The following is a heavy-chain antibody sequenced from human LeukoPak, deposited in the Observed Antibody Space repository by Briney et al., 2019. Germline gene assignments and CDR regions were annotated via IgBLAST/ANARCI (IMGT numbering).Heavy chain of an antibody. Sequence: GGSLRLSCAASGFTFSSCGMHWVRQAPGKGLEWVAVISYDGSNKYYADSVKGRFTISRDNSKNTLYLQMNSLRAEDTAVYYCAKIYGDYSPTGDDYWGQGTLVTVSS. CDR1: GFTFSSCG. D-gene: IGHD4-17*01. V-gene: IGHV3-30*18. CDR3: AKIYGDYSPTGDDY. CDR2: ISYDGSNK. J-gene: IGHJ4*02.